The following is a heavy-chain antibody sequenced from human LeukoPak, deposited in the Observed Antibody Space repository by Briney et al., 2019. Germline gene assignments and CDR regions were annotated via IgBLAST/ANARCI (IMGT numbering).Heavy chain of an antibody. J-gene: IGHJ6*03. Sequence: GGSLRLSCAASGFTFSSYGMHWVRQAPGKGLEWVAFIRYDGNNKYYADSVKGRFTISRDNSKNTLYLQMNSLRAEDTAVYYCAKDLIVVVPAAIRIFEEYYYYYMDVWGKGTTVTVSS. D-gene: IGHD2-2*01. CDR3: AKDLIVVVPAAIRIFEEYYYYYMDV. CDR2: IRYDGNNK. CDR1: GFTFSSYG. V-gene: IGHV3-30*02.